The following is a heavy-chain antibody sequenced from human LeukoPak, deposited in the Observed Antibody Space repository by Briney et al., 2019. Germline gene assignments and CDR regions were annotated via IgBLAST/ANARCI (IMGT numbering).Heavy chain of an antibody. CDR3: ARDTGXTXYYXSGSSDGMDV. CDR1: GFTVSSNY. D-gene: IGHD3-10*01. CDR2: IYSGGST. V-gene: IGHV3-66*01. J-gene: IGHJ6*02. Sequence: PGGSLRLSCAASGFTVSSNYMSWVRQAPGKGLEWVSVIYSGGSTYYADSVKGRFTISRDNSQNTLYLQMNSLRAEDTAVYYCARDTGXTXYYXSGSSDGMDVWGQGTTVTVSS.